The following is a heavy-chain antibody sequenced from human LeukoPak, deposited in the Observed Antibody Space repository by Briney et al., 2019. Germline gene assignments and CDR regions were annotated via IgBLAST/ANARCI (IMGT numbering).Heavy chain of an antibody. CDR2: IYYSGST. V-gene: IGHV4-30-4*01. J-gene: IGHJ3*02. D-gene: IGHD3-22*01. CDR1: GGSISSGDYY. Sequence: SETLSFTCTVSGGSISSGDYYWSWIRQPPGKGLEWIGYIYYSGSTYYNPSLKSRVTISVDTSKNQFSLKLSSVTAADTAVYYCARAVYDSSGYSGAFDIWGQGTMVTVSS. CDR3: ARAVYDSSGYSGAFDI.